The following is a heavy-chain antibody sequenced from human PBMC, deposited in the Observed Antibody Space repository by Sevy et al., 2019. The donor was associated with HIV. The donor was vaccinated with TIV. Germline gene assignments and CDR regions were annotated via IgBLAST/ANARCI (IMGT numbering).Heavy chain of an antibody. CDR2: IYYSGST. J-gene: IGHJ6*03. CDR3: ARDQSQRGRGYCSGGSCYMAYYYMDV. V-gene: IGHV4-59*01. Sequence: SETLSLTCTVSGGSISSYYWSWIRQPPGKGLEWIGYIYYSGSTNYNPSLKSRVTISVDTSKNQFSLKLSSVTAAETAGYYCARDQSQRGRGYCSGGSCYMAYYYMDVWGKGTTVTVSS. CDR1: GGSISSYY. D-gene: IGHD2-15*01.